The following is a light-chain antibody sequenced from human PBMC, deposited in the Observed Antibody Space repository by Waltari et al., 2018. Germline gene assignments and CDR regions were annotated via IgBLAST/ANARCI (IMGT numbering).Light chain of an antibody. CDR2: EDE. CDR1: ALGHKY. J-gene: IGLJ2*01. Sequence: SFALTQAPSLSVSPGQTATIACSGDALGHKYVCWYQQKPGQSPVLVIFEDEKRPSGIPERFSASNSGNTALLTITGVQALDEAAYYCQTWDTNTVVFGGGTKLTVL. V-gene: IGLV3-1*01. CDR3: QTWDTNTVV.